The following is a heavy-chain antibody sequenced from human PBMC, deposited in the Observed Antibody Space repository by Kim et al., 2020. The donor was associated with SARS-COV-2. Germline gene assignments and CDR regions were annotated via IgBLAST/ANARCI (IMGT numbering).Heavy chain of an antibody. CDR1: GFSLSTSGVG. D-gene: IGHD6-19*01. V-gene: IGHV2-5*02. Sequence: SGPTLVNPTQTLTLTCTFSGFSLSTSGVGVGWIRQPPGKALEWLALIYWDDDKRYSPSLKSRLTITKDTSKNQVVLTMTNVDPVDTATYYCAHRPSIAVAVRGFDPWGQGTLVTVSS. CDR3: AHRPSIAVAVRGFDP. CDR2: IYWDDDK. J-gene: IGHJ5*02.